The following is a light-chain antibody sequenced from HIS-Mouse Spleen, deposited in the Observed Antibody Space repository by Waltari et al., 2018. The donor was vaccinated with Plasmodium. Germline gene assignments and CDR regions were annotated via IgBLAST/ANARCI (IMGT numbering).Light chain of an antibody. J-gene: IGKJ1*01. CDR2: GAS. CDR1: QSVSSN. V-gene: IGKV3-15*01. CDR3: QQYNKWAAWT. Sequence: DIAMTQSPATLSVSPGETATLSCRASQSVSSNLAWYQQKPGQAPRLLIYGASTTATGSPARFSGSGAGTEFTLTISRMQCEDYAVYYWQQYNKWAAWTFGQGTKVEI.